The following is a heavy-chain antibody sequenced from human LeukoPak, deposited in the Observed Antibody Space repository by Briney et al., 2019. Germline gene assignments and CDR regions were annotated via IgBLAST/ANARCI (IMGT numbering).Heavy chain of an antibody. Sequence: SETLSLTCAVYGGSFSGYYRSWIRQPPGKGLEWIGEINHSGSTNYNPSLKSRVTISLDTSKNQFSLKLSSVTAADTAVYYCASSMRRPAASWGQGTLVTVSS. J-gene: IGHJ5*02. V-gene: IGHV4-34*01. CDR2: INHSGST. CDR3: ASSMRRPAAS. CDR1: GGSFSGYY. D-gene: IGHD2-2*01.